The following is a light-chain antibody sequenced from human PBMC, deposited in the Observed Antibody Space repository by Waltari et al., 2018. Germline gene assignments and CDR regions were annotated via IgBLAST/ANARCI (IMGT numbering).Light chain of an antibody. V-gene: IGLV2-23*02. Sequence: QSALTQPPSVSGSPGQSIPLSCTGTRRDVVRYHLVSWYQQHPGKAPNLMIYEVSKRTSGVSNRFSGSKSGNTASLTISGLQAEDEADYYCCSYAGSSTWVFGGGTKLTVL. CDR3: CSYAGSSTWV. CDR1: RRDVVRYHL. CDR2: EVS. J-gene: IGLJ3*02.